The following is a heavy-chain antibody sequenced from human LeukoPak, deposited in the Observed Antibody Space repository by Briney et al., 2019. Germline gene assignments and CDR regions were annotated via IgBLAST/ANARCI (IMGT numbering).Heavy chain of an antibody. CDR1: GYSFTSYW. CDR3: ARVLRYFDWPGDWFDP. D-gene: IGHD3-9*01. Sequence: PGESLKISCKGSGYSFTSYWIGWVRQMPGKGLEWMGIIYPGDSDTRYSPSFQGQVTISADKSISIAYLQWSSLKASDTAMYYCARVLRYFDWPGDWFDPWGQGTLVTVSS. CDR2: IYPGDSDT. J-gene: IGHJ5*02. V-gene: IGHV5-51*01.